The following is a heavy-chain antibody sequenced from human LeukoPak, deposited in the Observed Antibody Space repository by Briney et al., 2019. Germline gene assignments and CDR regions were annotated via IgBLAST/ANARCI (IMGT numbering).Heavy chain of an antibody. CDR3: ARAPYSPDSYYYYMDV. Sequence: SETLSLTCAVYGGSFSGYYWSWIRQPPGKGLEWIGEINHSGSTNYNPSLKGRVTISVDSSKNQLSLRLSSVTAADTAVYYCARAPYSPDSYYYYMDVWGKGTTVTVSS. J-gene: IGHJ6*03. D-gene: IGHD1-26*01. CDR1: GGSFSGYY. CDR2: INHSGST. V-gene: IGHV4-34*01.